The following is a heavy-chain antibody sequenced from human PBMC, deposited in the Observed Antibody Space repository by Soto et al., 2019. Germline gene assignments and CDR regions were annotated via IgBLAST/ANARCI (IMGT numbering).Heavy chain of an antibody. J-gene: IGHJ6*02. CDR1: GGSISSSSYY. D-gene: IGHD6-19*01. CDR2: IYYSGST. CDR3: ARPQWLPGLPLYYGMDV. V-gene: IGHV4-39*01. Sequence: QLQLQESGPGLVKPSETLSLTCTVSGGSISSSSYYWGWIRQPPGKGLEWIGSIYYSGSTYYNPSLKRRVTISVDTSTTQFSLKLSSVTAADTAVYYCARPQWLPGLPLYYGMDVWGQGTTVTVSS.